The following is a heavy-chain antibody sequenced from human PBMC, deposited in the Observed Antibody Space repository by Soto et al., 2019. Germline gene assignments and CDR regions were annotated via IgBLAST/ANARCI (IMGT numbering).Heavy chain of an antibody. Sequence: GGSLRLSCAASGFTFSDYYMSWIRQAPGKGLEWVSYISSSGSTIYYADSVKGRFTISRDNAKNSLYLQMNSLRAEDTAVYYCATSPGWNPPDWFDPWGQGTLVTVSS. CDR1: GFTFSDYY. J-gene: IGHJ5*02. V-gene: IGHV3-11*01. D-gene: IGHD1-1*01. CDR2: ISSSGSTI. CDR3: ATSPGWNPPDWFDP.